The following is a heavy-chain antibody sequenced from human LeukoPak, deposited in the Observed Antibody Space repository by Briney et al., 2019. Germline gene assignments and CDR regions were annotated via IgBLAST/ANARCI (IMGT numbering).Heavy chain of an antibody. CDR1: GGSISSSSYY. V-gene: IGHV4-39*01. CDR3: ARTAPPSLIDY. Sequence: SETLSLTCTVSGGSISSSSYYWGWIRQPPGKGLEWIGSIYYSGSTYYNPSLKSRVTISVDTSKNQFSLKLSSVTAADTAVYYCARTAPPSLIDYRGQGTLVTVSS. J-gene: IGHJ4*02. CDR2: IYYSGST.